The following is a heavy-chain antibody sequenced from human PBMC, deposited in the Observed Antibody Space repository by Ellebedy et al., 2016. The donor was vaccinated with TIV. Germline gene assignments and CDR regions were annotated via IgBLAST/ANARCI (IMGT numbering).Heavy chain of an antibody. V-gene: IGHV6-1*01. D-gene: IGHD3-16*01. Sequence: SQTLSLTCVISGDSVSTDIGWNWIRQSPSRGLEWLGRTYYRSKWNNDYAVSLKSRITINPDTSKNLFSLQLNSVTPEDTAVYYCGKGWFGSGMGVWGQGTTVTVSS. J-gene: IGHJ6*02. CDR1: GDSVSTDIG. CDR2: TYYRSKWNN. CDR3: GKGWFGSGMGV.